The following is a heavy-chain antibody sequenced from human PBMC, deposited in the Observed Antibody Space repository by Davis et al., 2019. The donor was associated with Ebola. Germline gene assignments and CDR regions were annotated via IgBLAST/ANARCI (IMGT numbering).Heavy chain of an antibody. V-gene: IGHV3-30*18. Sequence: GESLKISCAASGFTFSSYGMHWVRQAPGKGLEWVAVISYDGSNKYYADSVKGRFTISRDNSKNTLYLQMNSLRAEDTAVYYCAKMGLDADFWSGYYYYYYMDVWGKGTTVTVSS. D-gene: IGHD3-3*01. CDR2: ISYDGSNK. CDR1: GFTFSSYG. J-gene: IGHJ6*03. CDR3: AKMGLDADFWSGYYYYYYMDV.